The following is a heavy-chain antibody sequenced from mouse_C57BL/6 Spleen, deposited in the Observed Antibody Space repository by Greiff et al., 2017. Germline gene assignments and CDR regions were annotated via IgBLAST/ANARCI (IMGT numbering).Heavy chain of an antibody. CDR3: ARSPYGDYFDY. CDR2: IYPGDGDT. J-gene: IGHJ2*01. V-gene: IGHV1-80*01. D-gene: IGHD1-1*01. CDR1: GYAFSSYW. Sequence: QVQLKESGAELVKPGASVKISCKASGYAFSSYWMNWVKQRPGKGLEWIGQIYPGDGDTNYNGKFKGKATLTADKSSSTAYMQLSSLTSEDSAVYFCARSPYGDYFDYWGQGTTLTVSS.